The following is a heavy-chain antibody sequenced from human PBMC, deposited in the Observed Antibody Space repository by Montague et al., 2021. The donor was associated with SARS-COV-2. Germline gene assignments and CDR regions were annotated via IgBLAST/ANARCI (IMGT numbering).Heavy chain of an antibody. CDR3: SRESGSFHDGGYFDY. J-gene: IGHJ4*02. CDR2: IINDGSNR. D-gene: IGHD1-26*01. V-gene: IGHV3-30*04. Sequence: SLRLSCAASGFNFSYSMHWVVQDPGEGLVWVAPIINDGSNRHYSDSVMSRFTISRDNSTSTLYLQVTSLRAADTAVYYCSRESGSFHDGGYFDYWGQGSLVTVPS. CDR1: GFNFSYS.